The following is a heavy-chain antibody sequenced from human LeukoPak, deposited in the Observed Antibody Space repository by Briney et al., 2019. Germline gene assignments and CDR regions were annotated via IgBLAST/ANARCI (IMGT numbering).Heavy chain of an antibody. CDR2: ISAYNGNT. CDR1: GYTFTSYG. V-gene: IGHV1-18*01. D-gene: IGHD2-21*01. Sequence: ASVKVSCKASGYTFTSYGISWVRQAPGQGLEWMGWISAYNGNTNYAQKLQGRVTMTTDTSTSTAYMELRSLRSDDTAVYYCAREAYCGGDCPSEFDYWGQGTLVTVSS. CDR3: AREAYCGGDCPSEFDY. J-gene: IGHJ4*02.